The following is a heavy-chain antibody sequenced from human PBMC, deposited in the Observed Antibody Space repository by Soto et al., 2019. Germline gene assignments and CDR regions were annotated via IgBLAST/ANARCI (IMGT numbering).Heavy chain of an antibody. J-gene: IGHJ6*04. Sequence: ASVKVSCKASGYTFTGYYMHWVRQAPGQGLEWMGWINPNSGGTNYAQKFQGWVTMTRDTSISTAYMELSRLRSDDTAVYYCASQGISYDDSWSGWAHYYAMDVWGKGTTVTVSS. CDR3: ASQGISYDDSWSGWAHYYAMDV. CDR1: GYTFTGYY. V-gene: IGHV1-2*04. D-gene: IGHD3-3*01. CDR2: INPNSGGT.